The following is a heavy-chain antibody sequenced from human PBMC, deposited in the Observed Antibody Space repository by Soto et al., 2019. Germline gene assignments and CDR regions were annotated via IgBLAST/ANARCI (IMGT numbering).Heavy chain of an antibody. J-gene: IGHJ4*01. CDR3: VFSYGGLRYFDY. V-gene: IGHV4-34*01. CDR1: GGSFSGYY. CDR2: INHSGST. D-gene: IGHD3-16*01. Sequence: QVQLQQWGAGLLKPSETLSLTCAVYGGSFSGYYWSWIRQPPGKGLEWIGEINHSGSTNYNPSLRSQLTIQLARSKNQFPLKLSSVPAADTPVYYWVFSYGGLRYFDYGGQEPWSPSPQ.